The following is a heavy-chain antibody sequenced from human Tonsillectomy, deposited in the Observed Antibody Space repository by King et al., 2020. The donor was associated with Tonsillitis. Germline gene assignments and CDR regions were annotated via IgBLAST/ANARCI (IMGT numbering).Heavy chain of an antibody. Sequence: VQLVESGGGLVQPGRSLRLSCTTSGFTFGDYAMSWVRQAPGKGLEWVGFIRSKAYGGTTEYAASVKGRFTISRDDSKSIAYLQMNSLKTEDTAVYYCTPSPDPHSWIRLLHDSHGYWGQGTLVTVSS. V-gene: IGHV3-49*04. CDR3: TPSPDPHSWIRLLHDSHGY. CDR2: IRSKAYGGTT. CDR1: GFTFGDYA. D-gene: IGHD5-12*01. J-gene: IGHJ4*02.